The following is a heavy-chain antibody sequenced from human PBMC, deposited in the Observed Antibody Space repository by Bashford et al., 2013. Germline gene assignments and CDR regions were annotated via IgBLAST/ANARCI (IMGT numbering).Heavy chain of an antibody. CDR3: ARVGGTVVPDSGAFDI. CDR2: INHSGST. D-gene: IGHD3-16*01. V-gene: IGHV4-34*01. J-gene: IGHJ3*02. CDR1: GGSFSGYY. Sequence: SSETLSLTCAVYGGSFSGYYWSWIRQPPGKGLEWIGEINHSGSTNYNPSLKSRVTMSVDTSKNQFSLKLSSVTAADTAIYYCARVGGTVVPDSGAFDIWGQGTMVTVSS.